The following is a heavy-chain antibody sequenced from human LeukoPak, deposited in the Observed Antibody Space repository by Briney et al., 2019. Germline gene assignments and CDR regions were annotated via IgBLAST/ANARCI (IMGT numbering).Heavy chain of an antibody. CDR3: ARARYANAWYAFDI. D-gene: IGHD2-2*01. J-gene: IGHJ3*02. V-gene: IGHV4-59*02. Sequence: SETLPLTCTVSGGSVSSYYWSWIRRPPGRGLEWIAYLSHSGSSDSNPSLTSRVTTLVDTSKNQCSLKLTSVTAADTAVYYCARARYANAWYAFDIWGHGTMVTVSS. CDR2: LSHSGSS. CDR1: GGSVSSYY.